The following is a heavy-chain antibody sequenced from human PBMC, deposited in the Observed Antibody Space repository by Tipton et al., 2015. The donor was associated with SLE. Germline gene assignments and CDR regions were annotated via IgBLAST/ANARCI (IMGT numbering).Heavy chain of an antibody. Sequence: TLSLTCTVSGGSISSSTYYWGWFRQPPRKGLEYIGSIYYSGSTYYNPSLKSRVTISVDTSKNQFSLKLSSVTAADTAVYYCARPERGVRLGMDVWGQGTTVTVSS. J-gene: IGHJ6*02. D-gene: IGHD3-10*01. CDR2: IYYSGST. V-gene: IGHV4-39*07. CDR1: GGSISSSTYY. CDR3: ARPERGVRLGMDV.